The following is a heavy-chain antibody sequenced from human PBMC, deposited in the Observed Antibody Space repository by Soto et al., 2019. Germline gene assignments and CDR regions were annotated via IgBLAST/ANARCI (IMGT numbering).Heavy chain of an antibody. Sequence: GGSLRLSCAASGFTFSSYWMHWVRQAPGKGLVWVSSINKDGSSTYYADSVKGRFTISRDNAKNSLYLQMNSLRAEDTAVYYCARYSSGWPDYFEYWGQGTLVTVSS. J-gene: IGHJ4*02. D-gene: IGHD6-19*01. V-gene: IGHV3-74*01. CDR1: GFTFSSYW. CDR3: ARYSSGWPDYFEY. CDR2: INKDGSST.